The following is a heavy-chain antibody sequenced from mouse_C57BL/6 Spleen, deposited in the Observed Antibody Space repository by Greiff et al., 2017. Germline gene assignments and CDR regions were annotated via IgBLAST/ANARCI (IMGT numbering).Heavy chain of an antibody. Sequence: QVQLQQPGAELVRPGSSVKLSCKASGYTFTSYWMDWVKQRPGQGLEWIGNIYPSESETHYNQKFKDKATLTVDKSSSTAYMQLSSLTSEDSAVYYCARLTGTGYFDVWGTGTTVTVSS. CDR2: IYPSESET. J-gene: IGHJ1*03. D-gene: IGHD4-1*01. V-gene: IGHV1-61*01. CDR3: ARLTGTGYFDV. CDR1: GYTFTSYW.